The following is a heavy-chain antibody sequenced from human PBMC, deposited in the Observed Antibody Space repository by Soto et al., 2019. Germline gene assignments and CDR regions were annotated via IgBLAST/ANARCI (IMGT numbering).Heavy chain of an antibody. CDR2: VYYSGST. CDR1: GGSISGYY. CDR3: ARGCPGAFDY. J-gene: IGHJ4*02. D-gene: IGHD1-26*01. Sequence: SETLSLTCTVSGGSISGYYWSWIRQSPEKGLEWIGHVYYSGSTKYNPSLKSRVTISVDTSKNQFSLKLSSVTAADTAVYYCARGCPGAFDYWGQGTLVTVSS. V-gene: IGHV4-59*12.